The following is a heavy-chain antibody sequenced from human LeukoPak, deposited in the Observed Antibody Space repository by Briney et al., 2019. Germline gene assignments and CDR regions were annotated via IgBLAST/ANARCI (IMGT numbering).Heavy chain of an antibody. CDR3: AINSSGFSGWFDP. D-gene: IGHD6-19*01. V-gene: IGHV4-34*01. CDR2: INHSGST. J-gene: IGHJ5*02. CDR1: GGSFSGYY. Sequence: ASETLSLTCAVYGGSFSGYYWSWIRQPPGKGLEWIGEINHSGSTNYNPSLKSRVTISVDTSKNQFSLKLSSVTAADTAVYYCAINSSGFSGWFDPWGQGTLVTVSS.